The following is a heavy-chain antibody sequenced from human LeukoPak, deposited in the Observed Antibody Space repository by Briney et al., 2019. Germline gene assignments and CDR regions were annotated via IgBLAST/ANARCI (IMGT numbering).Heavy chain of an antibody. V-gene: IGHV4-59*08. D-gene: IGHD4/OR15-4a*01. CDR1: GGSISSYY. J-gene: IGHJ5*02. Sequence: SETLSLTCTVSGGSISSYYWSWIRQPPGKGLEWIGYIYYSGSTNYNPSLKSRVTISVDTSKNQFSLKLSSVTAADTAVYYCARLLSMRGSMVLMPWGQGTLVTVSS. CDR2: IYYSGST. CDR3: ARLLSMRGSMVLMP.